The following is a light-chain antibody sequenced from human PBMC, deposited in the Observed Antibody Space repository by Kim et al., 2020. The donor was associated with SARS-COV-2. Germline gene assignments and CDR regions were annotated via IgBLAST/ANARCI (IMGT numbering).Light chain of an antibody. CDR2: GAS. V-gene: IGKV3-20*01. CDR3: QQYGSSPMT. Sequence: SPGERATLSCRASQSVTRNYLAWYQQKPGQAPRLLIHGASSRATGIPDRFSGWASGTDFTLIISRLAPEDFAVYYCQQYGSSPMTFGQGTRLEIK. CDR1: QSVTRNY. J-gene: IGKJ5*01.